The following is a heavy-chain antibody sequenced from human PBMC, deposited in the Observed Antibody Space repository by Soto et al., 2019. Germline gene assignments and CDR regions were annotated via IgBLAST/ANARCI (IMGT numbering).Heavy chain of an antibody. Sequence: PXGRLGRAGSASGFTGSSNYMSWVRQAPGKGLEWVSVIYSCGSTYYADSVKGRFTISRDNSKNTLYLQMNSLRAEDTAVYYCARAGGEDCSSTSCYIRPSHYYFDYWGQGTLVTV. V-gene: IGHV3-53*01. CDR1: GFTGSSNY. D-gene: IGHD2-2*02. CDR2: IYSCGST. CDR3: ARAGGEDCSSTSCYIRPSHYYFDY. J-gene: IGHJ4*02.